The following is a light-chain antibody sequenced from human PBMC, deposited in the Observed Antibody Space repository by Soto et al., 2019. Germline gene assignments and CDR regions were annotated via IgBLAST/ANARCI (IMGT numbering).Light chain of an antibody. CDR2: DAS. CDR3: QQRSNRPPWT. CDR1: QSVSSY. V-gene: IGKV3-11*01. Sequence: EIVLTQSPATLSLSPGERATLSCRASQSVSSYLAWYQQKPGQAPRLLIYDASDRATGIPARFSGSGSGTDFTLPISSLEPEDFAVYYCQQRSNRPPWTFGQGTKVEIK. J-gene: IGKJ1*01.